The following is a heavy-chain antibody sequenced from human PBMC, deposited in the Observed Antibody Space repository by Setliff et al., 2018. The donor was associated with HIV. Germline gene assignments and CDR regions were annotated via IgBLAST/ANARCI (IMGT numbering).Heavy chain of an antibody. D-gene: IGHD3-22*01. V-gene: IGHV1-8*02. CDR2: MNPNSGNT. Sequence: ASVKVSCKASGYTFSSYDISWVRQATGPGLEWMGWMNPNSGNTGYAQKFQGRVTMTRDTSISTAYMELNNLKFEDTAVYYCARARRDSYDRGRRNHYYIDVWGKGTTVTVSS. CDR3: ARARRDSYDRGRRNHYYIDV. J-gene: IGHJ6*03. CDR1: GYTFSSYD.